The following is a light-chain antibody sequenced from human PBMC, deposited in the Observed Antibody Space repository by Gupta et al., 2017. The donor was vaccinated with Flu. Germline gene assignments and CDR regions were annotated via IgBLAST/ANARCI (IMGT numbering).Light chain of an antibody. CDR1: QSFSGSY. CDR2: AAS. Sequence: VLTQSPGTLSLSPGERATLSCRASQSFSGSYLVWYQQKPAQAPRLLIYAASRRAAGIPDRFSGSESGTDFTLTISRLEPEDFAVYYCHHYGRSPLTFGQGTTVEIK. V-gene: IGKV3-20*01. CDR3: HHYGRSPLT. J-gene: IGKJ1*01.